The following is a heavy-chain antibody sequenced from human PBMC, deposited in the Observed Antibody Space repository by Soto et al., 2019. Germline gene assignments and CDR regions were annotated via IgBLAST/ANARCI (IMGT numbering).Heavy chain of an antibody. CDR2: ISAYNGNT. D-gene: IGHD3-16*01. Sequence: ASVKVSCKASGYTFTSYGISWVRQAPGQGLEWMGWISAYNGNTNYAQKLQGRVTMTTDTSTSTAYMELRSLRSDDTAVYYCARDEGHYDYIWGSRPFDYWGQGTLVTVSS. V-gene: IGHV1-18*01. CDR1: GYTFTSYG. J-gene: IGHJ4*02. CDR3: ARDEGHYDYIWGSRPFDY.